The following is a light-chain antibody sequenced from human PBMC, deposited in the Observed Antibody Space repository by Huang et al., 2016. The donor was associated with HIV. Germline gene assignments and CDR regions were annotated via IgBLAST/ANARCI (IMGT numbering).Light chain of an antibody. J-gene: IGKJ2*01. V-gene: IGKV2-28*01. CDR1: QSLLHSNGDNS. Sequence: DLVMTQSPLSLPVTPGEPASISCRSSQSLLHSNGDNSLDWYRQKPGHSPQLLIYLCSNRASGVPDRFSGSGAGTYFTLKISRVEAEDVGVYYCMQPLQTPTTFGQGTRLGIK. CDR3: MQPLQTPTT. CDR2: LCS.